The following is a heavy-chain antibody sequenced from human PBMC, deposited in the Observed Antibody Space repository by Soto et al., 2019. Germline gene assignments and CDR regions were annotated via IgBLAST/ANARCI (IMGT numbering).Heavy chain of an antibody. D-gene: IGHD1-1*01. CDR3: ARQAEDTYNYFALNV. J-gene: IGHJ4*02. CDR1: GDSIRNYY. Sequence: SETLSLPCTVSGDSIRNYYWSWIRQPPGKGLEWIGYIYYSGSTSYNPSLKSRVTISVDTSKNQFSLKLSSVTAADTAVYYCARQAEDTYNYFALNVWGQGILVTVSS. V-gene: IGHV4-59*08. CDR2: IYYSGST.